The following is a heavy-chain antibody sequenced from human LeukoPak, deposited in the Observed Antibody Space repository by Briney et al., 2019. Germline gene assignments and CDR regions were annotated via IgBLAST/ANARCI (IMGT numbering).Heavy chain of an antibody. Sequence: GGSLRLSCAASGFTFSSYWMHWVRQAPGKGLVSVSRINSDGSSTSYADSVKGRFTISRDNAKNTLYLQMNSLRAEDTAVYYCAREGQQWLVSNGAFDIWGQGTMVTVSS. J-gene: IGHJ3*02. CDR1: GFTFSSYW. D-gene: IGHD6-19*01. V-gene: IGHV3-74*01. CDR3: AREGQQWLVSNGAFDI. CDR2: INSDGSST.